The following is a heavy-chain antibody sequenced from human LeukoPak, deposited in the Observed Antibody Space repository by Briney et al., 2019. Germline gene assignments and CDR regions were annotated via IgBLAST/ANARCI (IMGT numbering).Heavy chain of an antibody. CDR2: MNPNSGNT. Sequence: ASVKVSCKASGYTFTSYDINWVRQATGQGLEWMGWMNPNSGNTGYAQKFQGRVTMTRNTSISTAYKELSSLGSEDTAVYYCARGGGITIFGVVIINAFDIWGQGTMVTVSS. V-gene: IGHV1-8*01. CDR3: ARGGGITIFGVVIINAFDI. J-gene: IGHJ3*02. D-gene: IGHD3-3*01. CDR1: GYTFTSYD.